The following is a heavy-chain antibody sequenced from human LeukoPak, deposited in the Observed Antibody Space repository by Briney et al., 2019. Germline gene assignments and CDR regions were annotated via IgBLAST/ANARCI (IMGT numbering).Heavy chain of an antibody. V-gene: IGHV3-48*03. J-gene: IGHJ6*04. Sequence: GGSLRLSCAASGFTFSSYEMNWVRQAPGKGLEWVSYISSSGSTIYYADSVKGRFTISRDNAKNTLYLQMNSLRAEDTAVYSCAELGITMIGGVWGKGTTVTISS. D-gene: IGHD3-10*02. CDR1: GFTFSSYE. CDR3: AELGITMIGGV. CDR2: ISSSGSTI.